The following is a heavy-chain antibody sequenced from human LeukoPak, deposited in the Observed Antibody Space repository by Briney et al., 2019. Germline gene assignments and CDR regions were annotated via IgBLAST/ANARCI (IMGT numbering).Heavy chain of an antibody. CDR3: ARDYYDFWSGYSAHDAFDI. CDR1: GFTFSSYA. CDR2: ISYDGSNK. J-gene: IGHJ3*02. D-gene: IGHD3-3*01. V-gene: IGHV3-30-3*01. Sequence: GGSLRLPCAASGFTFSSYAMHWVRQAPGKGLEWVAVISYDGSNKYYADSVKGRFTISRDNSKNTLYLQMNSLRAEDTAVYYCARDYYDFWSGYSAHDAFDIWGQGTMVTVSS.